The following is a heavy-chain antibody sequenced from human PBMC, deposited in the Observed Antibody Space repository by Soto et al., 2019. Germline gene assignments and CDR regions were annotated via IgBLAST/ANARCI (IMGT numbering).Heavy chain of an antibody. Sequence: EVQLLESGGGLVQPGGSLRLSCAASGFTFSSYAMSWVRQAPGKGLEWVSCISDSGGSTYYTDSVKGRFTISRDNSKNTLYLQMNSLRDEDTAVYYCAKDRAFPYGGNSIPVQKPDYWGQGTLVTVSS. CDR1: GFTFSSYA. D-gene: IGHD4-17*01. J-gene: IGHJ4*02. CDR3: AKDRAFPYGGNSIPVQKPDY. V-gene: IGHV3-23*01. CDR2: ISDSGGST.